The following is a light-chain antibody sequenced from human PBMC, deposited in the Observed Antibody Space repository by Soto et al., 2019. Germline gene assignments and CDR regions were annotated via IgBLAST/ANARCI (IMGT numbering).Light chain of an antibody. Sequence: DIQITQSPSTVSASGGDTVTIPCRASQTVGSWLAWYQQKPGKAPKLLIFRASTLESGVPSRFRGGGSGTEFTLTISSLQPDDFATYFCQQYYTYWTFGQGTKVDIK. CDR3: QQYYTYWT. CDR1: QTVGSW. V-gene: IGKV1-5*03. CDR2: RAS. J-gene: IGKJ1*01.